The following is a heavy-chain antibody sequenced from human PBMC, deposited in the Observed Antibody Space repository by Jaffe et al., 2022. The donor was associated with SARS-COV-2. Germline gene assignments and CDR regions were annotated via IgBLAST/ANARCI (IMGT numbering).Heavy chain of an antibody. Sequence: QVQLVESGGGVVQPGRSLRLSCAASGFTFSSYAMHWVRQAPGKGLEWVAVISYDGSNKYYADSVKGRFTISRDNSKNTLYLQMNSLRAEDTAVYYCAREGGTLPGYFDYWGQGTLVTVSS. D-gene: IGHD1-26*01. J-gene: IGHJ4*02. CDR3: AREGGTLPGYFDY. CDR2: ISYDGSNK. V-gene: IGHV3-30*04. CDR1: GFTFSSYA.